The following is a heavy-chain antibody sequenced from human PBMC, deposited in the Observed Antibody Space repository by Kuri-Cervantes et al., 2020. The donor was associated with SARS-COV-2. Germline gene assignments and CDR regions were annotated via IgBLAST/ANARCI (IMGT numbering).Heavy chain of an antibody. CDR3: ARGQGATRGIFYYYMDV. Sequence: ESLKISCAVYGGSFSGYYWSWIRQPPGKGLEWIGEINHSGSTNYNPSLKSRVTISLDTSKNQFSLKLSSVTAADTAVYYCARGQGATRGIFYYYMDVWGKGTTVTVSS. D-gene: IGHD3-9*01. V-gene: IGHV4-34*01. J-gene: IGHJ6*03. CDR1: GGSFSGYY. CDR2: INHSGST.